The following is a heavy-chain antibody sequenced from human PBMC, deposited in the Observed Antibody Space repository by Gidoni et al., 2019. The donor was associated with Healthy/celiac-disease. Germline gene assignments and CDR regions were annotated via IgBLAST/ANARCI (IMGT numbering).Heavy chain of an antibody. CDR2: IYTSGST. D-gene: IGHD6-19*01. CDR1: GGSLRSGSYY. V-gene: IGHV4-61*02. Sequence: QVQLQASGPGLVKPSQTLSLTCTVSGGSLRSGSYYWSWIRQPAGKGLEWIGRIYTSGSTNYNPSIKRRVTMSVDTSKNQFSLKLSSVTAADTAVYYCARDTAASSGFYYYGMDVWGQGTTVTVSS. CDR3: ARDTAASSGFYYYGMDV. J-gene: IGHJ6*02.